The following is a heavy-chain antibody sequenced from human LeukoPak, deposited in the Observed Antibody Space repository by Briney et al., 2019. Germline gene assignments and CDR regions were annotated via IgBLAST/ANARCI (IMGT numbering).Heavy chain of an antibody. D-gene: IGHD3-10*01. J-gene: IGHJ4*02. CDR1: GYTXTSYY. Sequence: ASVKVSCKASGYTXTSYYMQGVRQAPGQGLEWMGITNPSGGSTTYAQKYQGRVTMTRDTSTSTVYMELSSLRSEDTAVYYCAREFDYYGDYWGQGTLVTVSS. CDR2: TNPSGGST. V-gene: IGHV1-46*01. CDR3: AREFDYYGDY.